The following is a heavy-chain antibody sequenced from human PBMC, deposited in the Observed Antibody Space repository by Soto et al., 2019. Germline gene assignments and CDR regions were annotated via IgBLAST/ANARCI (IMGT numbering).Heavy chain of an antibody. CDR1: GGSISSTSYY. V-gene: IGHV4-39*01. D-gene: IGHD1-1*01. CDR3: ARHRRETGTYAQPLDY. CDR2: ISYGGST. J-gene: IGHJ4*02. Sequence: SDTLSLTCTVSGGSISSTSYYWGWVRQPPEKGLEWIGAISYGGSTYHNPSLRSRVTIFVDTSKSQFSLDLTSVTAADTAVYYCARHRRETGTYAQPLDYWGQGALVTVSS.